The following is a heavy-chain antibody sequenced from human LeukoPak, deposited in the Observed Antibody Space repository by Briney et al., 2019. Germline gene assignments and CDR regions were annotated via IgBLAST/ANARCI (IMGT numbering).Heavy chain of an antibody. V-gene: IGHV4-31*03. CDR2: IYYSGST. CDR3: ARESSGGYALDY. Sequence: PSGTLSLTCTVSGGSISSGGYYWSWIRQHPGKGLEWIGYIYYSGSTYYNPSLKSRVTISVDTSKNQFSLKLSSVTAADTAVYYCARESSGGYALDYWGQGTLVTVSS. D-gene: IGHD5-12*01. J-gene: IGHJ4*02. CDR1: GGSISSGGYY.